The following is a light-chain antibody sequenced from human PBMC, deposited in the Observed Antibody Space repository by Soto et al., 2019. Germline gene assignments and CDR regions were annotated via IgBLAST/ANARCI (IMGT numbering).Light chain of an antibody. Sequence: QSVLSQPPSASGTPGQRVTISCSGSSSNIGSFTVSWYQQLPGRAPKLLIYSTSQRSSGVPDRFSGSKSGTSASLAISGLQSEDEAEYYCAAWDDSLNGPYVFGTGTKVTV. CDR2: STS. J-gene: IGLJ1*01. CDR3: AAWDDSLNGPYV. V-gene: IGLV1-44*01. CDR1: SSNIGSFT.